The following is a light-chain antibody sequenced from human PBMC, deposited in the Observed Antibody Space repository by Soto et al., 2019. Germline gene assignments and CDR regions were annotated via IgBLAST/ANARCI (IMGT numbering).Light chain of an antibody. CDR1: QSVSSSY. J-gene: IGKJ1*01. Sequence: VLTQSPATLSLSPGERSTLSCRASQSVSSSYLAWYQQKPGQAPRLLIYGASSRATGIPDRFSGSGSGTDFTLTISRLEPEDFAVYYCQQYGSSPTWTFGQGTKVDIK. CDR3: QQYGSSPTWT. V-gene: IGKV3-20*01. CDR2: GAS.